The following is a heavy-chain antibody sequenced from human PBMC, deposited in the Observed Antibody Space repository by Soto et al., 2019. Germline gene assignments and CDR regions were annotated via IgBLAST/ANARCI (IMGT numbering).Heavy chain of an antibody. J-gene: IGHJ3*02. V-gene: IGHV4-4*07. CDR3: ATSRGYYYDSSGFPMALDI. CDR2: IYTSGST. Sequence: SETLSLTCTVSGGSISSYYWSWIRQPAGKGLEWIGRIYTSGSTNYNPSLKSRVTMSVDTSKNQFSLKLSSVTAADTAVYYCATSRGYYYDSSGFPMALDIWGQGTMVTVSS. D-gene: IGHD3-22*01. CDR1: GGSISSYY.